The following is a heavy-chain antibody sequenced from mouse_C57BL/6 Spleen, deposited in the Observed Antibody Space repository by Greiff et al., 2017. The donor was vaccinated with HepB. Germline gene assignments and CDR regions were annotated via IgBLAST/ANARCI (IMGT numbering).Heavy chain of an antibody. V-gene: IGHV3-6*01. CDR1: GYSITSGYY. Sequence: ESGPGLVKPSQSLSLTCSVTGYSITSGYYWNWIRQFPGNKLEWMGYISYDGSNNYNPSLKNRISITRDTSKNQFFLKLNSVTTEDTATYYCARRGTTVPYYFDYWGQGTTLTVSS. CDR2: ISYDGSN. J-gene: IGHJ2*01. D-gene: IGHD1-1*01. CDR3: ARRGTTVPYYFDY.